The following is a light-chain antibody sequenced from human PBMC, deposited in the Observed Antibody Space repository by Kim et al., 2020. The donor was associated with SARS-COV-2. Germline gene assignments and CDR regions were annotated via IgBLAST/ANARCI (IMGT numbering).Light chain of an antibody. CDR2: GAY. CDR1: QGVDSAH. V-gene: IGKV3-20*01. J-gene: IGKJ1*01. Sequence: SPGERETLACRASQGVDSAHLCWYQQKPGQAPRLLFSGAYSRATCTPDRCSGSGSGTDFTLTISRLEPEDFAVYYCQQYHNFRWTFGQGTKVDIK. CDR3: QQYHNFRWT.